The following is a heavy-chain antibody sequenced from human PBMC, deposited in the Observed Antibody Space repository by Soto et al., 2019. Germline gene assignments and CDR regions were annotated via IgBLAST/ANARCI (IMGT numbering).Heavy chain of an antibody. V-gene: IGHV1-3*01. D-gene: IGHD3-22*01. J-gene: IGHJ4*02. CDR3: ARGLIYDSSGYYFDY. Sequence: GASVKVSCKASGYTFTSYAMHWVRQAPGQRLEWMGWINAGNGNTKYSQKFQGRVTITRDTSASTVYMELSSLRSEDTAVYYCARGLIYDSSGYYFDYWGQGTLVTVSS. CDR1: GYTFTSYA. CDR2: INAGNGNT.